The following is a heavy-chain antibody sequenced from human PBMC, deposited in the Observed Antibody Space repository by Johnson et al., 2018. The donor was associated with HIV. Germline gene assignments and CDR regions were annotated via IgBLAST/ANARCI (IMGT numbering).Heavy chain of an antibody. D-gene: IGHD3-10*01. CDR1: GFTFDDYA. CDR2: ISWNSGSI. Sequence: VQLVESGGGVGQPGRSLRLSCAASGFTFDDYAMHWVRQAPGKGLEWVSGISWNSGSIGYADSVKGRFTISRDNAKNSLYLQMNSLRAEDTALYYCAKVDVTRAPRGTDAFDIWGQGTVVTVSS. CDR3: AKVDVTRAPRGTDAFDI. V-gene: IGHV3-9*01. J-gene: IGHJ3*02.